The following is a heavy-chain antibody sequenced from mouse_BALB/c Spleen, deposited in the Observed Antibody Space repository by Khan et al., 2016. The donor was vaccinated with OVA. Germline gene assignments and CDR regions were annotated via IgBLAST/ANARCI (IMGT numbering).Heavy chain of an antibody. CDR3: AISSYRYDFTY. CDR2: IWSGGST. CDR1: GFSLTTYG. D-gene: IGHD2-12*01. J-gene: IGHJ3*01. Sequence: QVQLKQSGPGLVQPSQSLSITCTVSGFSLTTYGIHWVRQSPGKGLEWLGVIWSGGSTDYNAPFISRLSISKDNSKSQVFFKMNSLKVDDTARYYCAISSYRYDFTYWGQGTLVTVSA. V-gene: IGHV2-2*01.